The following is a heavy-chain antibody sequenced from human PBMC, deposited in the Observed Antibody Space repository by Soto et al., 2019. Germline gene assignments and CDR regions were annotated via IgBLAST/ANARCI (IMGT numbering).Heavy chain of an antibody. Sequence: QVQLVESGGGVVQPGRSLRLSCAASGFTFSSYGMHWVRQAPGKGLEWVAVISYDGSNKYYADSVKGRFTISRDNSKNTLYLQMNSLRAEDTAVYYCAMYDYGIMDYFDYWGQGTLVTVSS. D-gene: IGHD4-17*01. V-gene: IGHV3-30*03. CDR1: GFTFSSYG. CDR2: ISYDGSNK. CDR3: AMYDYGIMDYFDY. J-gene: IGHJ4*02.